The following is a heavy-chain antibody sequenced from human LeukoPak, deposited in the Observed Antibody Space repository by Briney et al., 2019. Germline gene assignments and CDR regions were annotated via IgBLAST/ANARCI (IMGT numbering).Heavy chain of an antibody. CDR2: ISSSSSYI. J-gene: IGHJ5*02. V-gene: IGHV3-21*01. CDR1: GFTFSSYS. D-gene: IGHD4-17*01. CDR3: ARDRSPGGENWFDP. Sequence: PGGSLRLSCAASGFTFSSYSMNWVRQAPGKGLEWVSSISSSSSYIYYADSVKGRFTISRDNAKNSLYLQTNSLRAEDTAVYYCARDRSPGGENWFDPWGQGTLVTVSS.